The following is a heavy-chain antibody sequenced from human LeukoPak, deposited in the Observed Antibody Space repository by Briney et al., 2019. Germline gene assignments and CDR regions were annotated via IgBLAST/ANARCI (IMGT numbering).Heavy chain of an antibody. Sequence: ASVKVSCKASGYTITGYYFHWVRQAPGQGLEWMGWINPNSGGTNYAQKFQGRVTMTRDTSITTTYMDLSRLRSDDTAVIYCATTGYGGTYDAFDIWGQGTRVTVSS. CDR1: GYTITGYY. J-gene: IGHJ3*02. D-gene: IGHD4-23*01. CDR2: INPNSGGT. CDR3: ATTGYGGTYDAFDI. V-gene: IGHV1-2*02.